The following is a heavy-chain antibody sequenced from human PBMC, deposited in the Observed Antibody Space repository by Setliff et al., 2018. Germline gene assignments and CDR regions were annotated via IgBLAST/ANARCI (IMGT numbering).Heavy chain of an antibody. D-gene: IGHD3-10*01. CDR3: ARQKSTGSGNNWFDP. J-gene: IGHJ5*02. V-gene: IGHV5-51*01. Sequence: PGESLKISCKGSGYSFSNFWIGWVRQMPGKGLEWMGIIYPGDSHTRYSPSFPGQVTMSADKSINTAYLQWSNLKASDTAIYYCARQKSTGSGNNWFDPWGQGTLVTVSS. CDR2: IYPGDSHT. CDR1: GYSFSNFW.